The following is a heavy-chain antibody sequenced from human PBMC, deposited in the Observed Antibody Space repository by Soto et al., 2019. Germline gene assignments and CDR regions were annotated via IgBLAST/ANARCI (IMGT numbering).Heavy chain of an antibody. V-gene: IGHV3-73*02. J-gene: IGHJ5*02. Sequence: EVQLVESGGGLVQPGGSLKLSCAVSGFSFSGSAIHWVRQASEKGLEWIGRVRSKANSHATAYAASVKGRFTISRDDSKNTAYLQMNSLKTEDTAVYYCTRPGYSSGWYDLWGQGTLVTVSS. CDR1: GFSFSGSA. CDR2: VRSKANSHAT. D-gene: IGHD6-19*01. CDR3: TRPGYSSGWYDL.